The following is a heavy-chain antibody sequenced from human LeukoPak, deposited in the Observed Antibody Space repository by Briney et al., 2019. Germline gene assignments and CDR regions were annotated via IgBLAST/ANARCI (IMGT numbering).Heavy chain of an antibody. J-gene: IGHJ4*02. Sequence: SETLSLTCTVSGGSITSDSYYWVWVRQPPGKGLEWTGSIKYGGTTFYSSSLQSRITLSMDASKNQFSLRLTSATAADTAVYYCARLGTYSGNLFDNWGQGTLVTVSS. CDR2: IKYGGTT. CDR1: GGSITSDSYY. CDR3: ARLGTYSGNLFDN. D-gene: IGHD5-12*01. V-gene: IGHV4-39*01.